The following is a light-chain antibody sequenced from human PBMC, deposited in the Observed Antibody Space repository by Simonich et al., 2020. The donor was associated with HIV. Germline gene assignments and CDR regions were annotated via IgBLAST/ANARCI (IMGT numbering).Light chain of an antibody. Sequence: DIVMTQTPLSLSVTPGQPASISCKSSQSLLHSDGKTYLSWYLQKPGQSPELLIYEVSNRFSGVPDRFSGSGSGTDFTLTISSLQPEDFATYYCQQSYNTPDTFGQGTRLEIK. CDR3: QQSYNTPDT. CDR1: QSLLHSDGKTY. CDR2: EVS. V-gene: IGKV2D-29*02. J-gene: IGKJ2*01.